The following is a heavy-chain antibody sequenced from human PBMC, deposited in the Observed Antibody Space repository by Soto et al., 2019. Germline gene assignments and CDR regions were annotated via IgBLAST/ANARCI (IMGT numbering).Heavy chain of an antibody. D-gene: IGHD3-3*01. CDR1: GYTFTSYD. Sequence: QVQLVQSGAEVKKPGASVKVSCKASGYTFTSYDINWVRQATGQGLEWMGWMNPNSGNTGYAQKFQGRVTMTRNTSISTAYMELSSLGSEDTAVYYCARGSSQVTIFGVVTTYNWFDPWGQGTLVTVSS. CDR2: MNPNSGNT. CDR3: ARGSSQVTIFGVVTTYNWFDP. V-gene: IGHV1-8*01. J-gene: IGHJ5*02.